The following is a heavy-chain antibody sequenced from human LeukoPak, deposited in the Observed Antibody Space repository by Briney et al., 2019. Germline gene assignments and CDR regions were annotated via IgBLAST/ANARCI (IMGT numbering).Heavy chain of an antibody. D-gene: IGHD6-13*01. V-gene: IGHV3-11*04. J-gene: IGHJ3*02. CDR1: GSTFNDYY. Sequence: GGSLRLSCAASGSTFNDYYLSWIRQAPGKGLEGVSCISSSGTTKYYEDSVKGRFTISRDNAKKSMYLQMNSLRAEDTAVYYCARVRSRNWYDAFDIWGQGTMVTVSS. CDR2: ISSSGTTK. CDR3: ARVRSRNWYDAFDI.